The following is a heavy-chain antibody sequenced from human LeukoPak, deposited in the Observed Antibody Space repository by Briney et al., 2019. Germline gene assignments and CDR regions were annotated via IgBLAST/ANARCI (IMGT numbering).Heavy chain of an antibody. Sequence: PSETLSLTCTVSGGSLSSYYFSWIRQSSGKGLEWIAYINYSGNASYNPSLKSRVTMSVDTSKQFSLSLSSVTAADTAVYYCARHNYDDYVFDIWGQGTKVTVSS. CDR2: INYSGNA. D-gene: IGHD4-17*01. J-gene: IGHJ3*02. CDR3: ARHNYDDYVFDI. CDR1: GGSLSSYY. V-gene: IGHV4-59*08.